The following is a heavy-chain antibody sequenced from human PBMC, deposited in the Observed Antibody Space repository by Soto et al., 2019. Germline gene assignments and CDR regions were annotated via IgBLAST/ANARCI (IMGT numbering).Heavy chain of an antibody. D-gene: IGHD2-15*01. V-gene: IGHV3-30-3*01. CDR2: ISYDGSNK. Sequence: QVQLVESGGGVVQPGRSLRISCAASGFTFSSYAMHWVRQAPGKGLEWVAVISYDGSNKYYADSVKGRFTISRDNSKNTLYLQMNSLRAEDTAVYYCARDLYCSGGSCYSYGMDVWGQGTTVTVSS. CDR1: GFTFSSYA. J-gene: IGHJ6*02. CDR3: ARDLYCSGGSCYSYGMDV.